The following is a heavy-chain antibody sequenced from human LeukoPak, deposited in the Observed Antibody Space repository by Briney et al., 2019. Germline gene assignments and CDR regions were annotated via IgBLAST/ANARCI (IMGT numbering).Heavy chain of an antibody. V-gene: IGHV3-74*01. CDR1: GFTFSKYW. Sequence: GGSLRLSCAASGFTFSKYWKLWVRHDPRGGLENVSRINTDGTVTTYADSVKGRFTVSRENSDNTISLKMNSVRDEDTAVFYCATKQWLAPPPDSWGQGTPVTVSS. J-gene: IGHJ4*02. CDR2: INTDGTVT. CDR3: ATKQWLAPPPDS. D-gene: IGHD6-19*01.